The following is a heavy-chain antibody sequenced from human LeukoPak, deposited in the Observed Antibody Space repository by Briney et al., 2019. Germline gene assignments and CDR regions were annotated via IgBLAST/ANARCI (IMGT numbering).Heavy chain of an antibody. CDR3: ARVVYGSGTDY. J-gene: IGHJ4*02. Sequence: SETLSLTCTVSGYSISSGYYWGWIRQSPGKGLEWIGNIYRRGSTHYNPSLKSRVTISMDTSKNQFSLKLTSVTAADTAMYYCARVVYGSGTDYWGQGALVTVSS. D-gene: IGHD3-10*01. CDR1: GYSISSGYY. V-gene: IGHV4-38-2*02. CDR2: IYRRGST.